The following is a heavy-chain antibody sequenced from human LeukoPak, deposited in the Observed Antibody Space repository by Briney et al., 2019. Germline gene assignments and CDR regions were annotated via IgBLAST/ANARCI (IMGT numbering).Heavy chain of an antibody. CDR1: GFTFSSYS. D-gene: IGHD2-2*01. CDR2: ISSSSSYI. Sequence: GGSLRLSCAASGFTFSSYSMNWVRQAPGKGLEWVSSISSSSSYICYADSVKGRFTISRDNAKNSLYLQMNSLRAEDTAVYYCARARLPQKDIVVVPAAVDPWGQGTLVTVSS. CDR3: ARARLPQKDIVVVPAAVDP. V-gene: IGHV3-21*01. J-gene: IGHJ5*02.